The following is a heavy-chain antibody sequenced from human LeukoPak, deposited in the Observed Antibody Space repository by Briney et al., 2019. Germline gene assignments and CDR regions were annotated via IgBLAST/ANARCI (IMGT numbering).Heavy chain of an antibody. CDR2: ISAYNGNT. Sequence: ASVKVSCKASGYTFTSYGISWVRQAPGQGLEWMGWISAYNGNTNYARKLQGRVTMTTDTSTSTAYMELRSLRSDDTAVYYCARDLEPRKKVPRSWGYWGQGTLVTVSS. CDR1: GYTFTSYG. J-gene: IGHJ4*02. CDR3: ARDLEPRKKVPRSWGY. D-gene: IGHD3-3*01. V-gene: IGHV1-18*01.